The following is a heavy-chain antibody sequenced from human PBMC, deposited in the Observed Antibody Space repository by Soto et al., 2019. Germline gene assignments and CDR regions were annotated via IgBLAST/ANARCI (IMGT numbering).Heavy chain of an antibody. D-gene: IGHD5-18*01. CDR2: ISGSGGST. CDR3: AKRKGRGYSYGGFDY. Sequence: GGSLRLSCAASGFTFSSYAMSWVRQAPGKGLEWVSAISGSGGSTYYADSVKGRFTISRDNSKNTLYLQMNSLRAEDTAVYYCAKRKGRGYSYGGFDYWGQGTLVTVSS. J-gene: IGHJ4*02. CDR1: GFTFSSYA. V-gene: IGHV3-23*01.